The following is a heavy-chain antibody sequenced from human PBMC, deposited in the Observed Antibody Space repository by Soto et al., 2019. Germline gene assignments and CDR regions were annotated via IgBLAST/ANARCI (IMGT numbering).Heavy chain of an antibody. V-gene: IGHV3-33*01. CDR3: ARLGGGAVAALFDY. J-gene: IGHJ4*02. CDR1: GFTFSSYG. CDR2: IWYDGSNK. D-gene: IGHD6-19*01. Sequence: QVQLVESGGGVVQPGRSLRLSCAASGFTFSSYGMHWVRQAPGKGLEWVAVIWYDGSNKYYADSVKGRFTISRDNSKNTRYLQKNRPGAEDTALYYCARLGGGAVAALFDYWGQGTLVTVSS.